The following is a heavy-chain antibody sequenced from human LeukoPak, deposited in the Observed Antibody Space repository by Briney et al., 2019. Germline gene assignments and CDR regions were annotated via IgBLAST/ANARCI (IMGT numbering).Heavy chain of an antibody. V-gene: IGHV4-39*02. Sequence: PSETLSLTCTVSGVSISSSSYYWGWIRQPPGKGLEWIGSIYYSGSTYYNPSLKSRVTISVDTSKNQFSLKLSSVTAADTAVYYCARDRHDRGDWLSGRWFDPRGQGTLVTVSS. CDR1: GVSISSSSYY. D-gene: IGHD3-9*01. J-gene: IGHJ5*02. CDR2: IYYSGST. CDR3: ARDRHDRGDWLSGRWFDP.